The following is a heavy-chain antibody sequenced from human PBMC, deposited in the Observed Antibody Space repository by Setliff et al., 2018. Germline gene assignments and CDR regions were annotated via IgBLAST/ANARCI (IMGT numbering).Heavy chain of an antibody. J-gene: IGHJ4*02. D-gene: IGHD3-10*01. Sequence: SVKVSCKASGYTFTGYYMHWVRQAPGQGLEWMGWINPNSGGTNYAQKFQGWVTMTRDTSISTAYMELSRLRSDDTAVYYCARAVGRWFGDHTRGYFDYWGQGTLVTVSS. V-gene: IGHV1-2*04. CDR1: GYTFTGYY. CDR3: ARAVGRWFGDHTRGYFDY. CDR2: INPNSGGT.